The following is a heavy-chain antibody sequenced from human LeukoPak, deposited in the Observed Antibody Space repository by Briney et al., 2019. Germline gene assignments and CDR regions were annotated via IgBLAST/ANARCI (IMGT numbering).Heavy chain of an antibody. CDR1: GGTFTRYA. D-gene: IGHD3-22*01. V-gene: IGHV1-69*01. CDR3: ARGATMIVASFDY. CDR2: IIPIFGTA. Sequence: EASVKVSCTASGGTFTRYAISWVRQAPGQGLEWMGGIIPIFGTANYAQKFQGRVTITADESTSTAYMELSSLRSEDPTVYYWARGATMIVASFDYWGQGTLVTVSS. J-gene: IGHJ4*02.